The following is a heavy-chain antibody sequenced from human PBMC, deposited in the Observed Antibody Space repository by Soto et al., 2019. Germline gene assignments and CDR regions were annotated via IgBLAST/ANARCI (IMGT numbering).Heavy chain of an antibody. Sequence: GGSLRLSCAASGFTFSNAWMSWVRQAPGKGLEWVGRIKSKTDGGTTDYAARVKGRFTISRDDSKNTLYLQMNSLKTEDTAVYYCTTDTAGYYSIYYYYYGMDVWGQGTTVTVSS. V-gene: IGHV3-15*01. CDR1: GFTFSNAW. CDR3: TTDTAGYYSIYYYYYGMDV. CDR2: IKSKTDGGTT. J-gene: IGHJ6*02. D-gene: IGHD3-22*01.